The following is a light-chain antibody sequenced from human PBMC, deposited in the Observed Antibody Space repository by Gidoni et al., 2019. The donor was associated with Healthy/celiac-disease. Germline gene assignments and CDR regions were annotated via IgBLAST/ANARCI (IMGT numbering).Light chain of an antibody. CDR3: QQLNSYPRT. CDR1: QGISSY. J-gene: IGKJ1*01. CDR2: AAS. V-gene: IGKV1-9*01. Sequence: DIQLTQSPSFLSASVGDRVTITCRASQGISSYLASYQQKPGKAPKLLIYAASTLQSGVPSRLSGSGSGTEFTLTISSLQPEDFATYYCQQLNSYPRTFGQGTKVEIK.